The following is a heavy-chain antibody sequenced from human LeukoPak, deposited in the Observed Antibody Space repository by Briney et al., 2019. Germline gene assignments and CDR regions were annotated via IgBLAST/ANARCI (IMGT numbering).Heavy chain of an antibody. Sequence: ASVKVSCKASGYTFTGYYMHWVRQAPGQGLEWMGWINPNSGGTNYAQKFQGRATMTRDTSISTAYMELSRLRSDDTAVYYCARDRRYFDWLCDYWGQGTLVTVSS. CDR3: ARDRRYFDWLCDY. J-gene: IGHJ4*02. CDR2: INPNSGGT. CDR1: GYTFTGYY. D-gene: IGHD3-9*01. V-gene: IGHV1-2*02.